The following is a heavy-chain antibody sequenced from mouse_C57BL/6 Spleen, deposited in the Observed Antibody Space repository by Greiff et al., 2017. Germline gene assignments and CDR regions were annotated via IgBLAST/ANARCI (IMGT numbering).Heavy chain of an antibody. V-gene: IGHV5-4*01. Sequence: EVKVVESGGGLVKPGGSLKLSCAASGFTFSSYAMSWVRQTPEKRLEWVANISDGGSYTYYPDNVKGRFTISRDNAKNNLYLQMSHRKSEDTAMYYCAREEDYELWFAYWGQGTLVTVSA. D-gene: IGHD2-4*01. CDR2: ISDGGSYT. CDR3: AREEDYELWFAY. J-gene: IGHJ3*01. CDR1: GFTFSSYA.